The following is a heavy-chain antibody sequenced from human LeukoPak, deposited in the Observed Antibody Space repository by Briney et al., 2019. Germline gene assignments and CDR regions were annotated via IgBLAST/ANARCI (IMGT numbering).Heavy chain of an antibody. D-gene: IGHD1-26*01. CDR1: GFTFSTYA. V-gene: IGHV3-23*01. CDR3: ARSAVGTSCCTAVDY. Sequence: PGGSLRLSCAASGFTFSTYAMTWVRQAPGKGLEWVSGMSTRGDRTYYADSVKGRFTISRDNSKNTLYLQMNSLRAEDTAEYYCARSAVGTSCCTAVDYWGQGTLVTVSS. CDR2: MSTRGDRT. J-gene: IGHJ4*02.